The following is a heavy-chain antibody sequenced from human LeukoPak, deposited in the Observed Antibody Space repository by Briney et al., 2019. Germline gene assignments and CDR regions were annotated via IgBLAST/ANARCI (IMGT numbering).Heavy chain of an antibody. CDR2: IYYSGST. CDR3: ARHGYSSGSLAWFDP. Sequence: SETLSLTCTVAGGSISSYYWSWIRQPPGKGLAWIGYIYYSGSTNYNPSLKSRVTISVDTSKNQFSLKLSSVTAADTAVYYCARHGYSSGSLAWFDPWGQGTQVTVSS. J-gene: IGHJ5*02. V-gene: IGHV4-59*01. CDR1: GGSISSYY. D-gene: IGHD6-19*01.